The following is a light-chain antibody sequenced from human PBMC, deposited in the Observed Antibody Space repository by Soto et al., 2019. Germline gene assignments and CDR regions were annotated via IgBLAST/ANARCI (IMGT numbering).Light chain of an antibody. CDR2: GAS. J-gene: IGKJ4*01. V-gene: IGKV3-20*01. Sequence: EIVLTQSPGTLSLFPGERATLSCRASQSVSSSYLAWYQQKPGQAPSLLIYGASSRATGIPVRFSGSGSGTDFTLTISRLEPEDFAVYYCQQYGSSPLLTFGGGTKVEIK. CDR1: QSVSSSY. CDR3: QQYGSSPLLT.